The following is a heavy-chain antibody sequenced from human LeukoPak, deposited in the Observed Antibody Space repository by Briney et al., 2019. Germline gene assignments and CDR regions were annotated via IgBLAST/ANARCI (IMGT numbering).Heavy chain of an antibody. CDR1: GYTFSDYG. CDR3: AREVSRGYMDY. Sequence: EASVKVSCKASGYTFSDYGVTWVRQAPGQGLEWMGWISVSSGTTTYAENFQGRVTLTTDSSTSTAYMEVTSLTSDDTAVYYCAREVSRGYMDYWGHGTLVTVAS. CDR2: ISVSSGTT. V-gene: IGHV1-18*01. J-gene: IGHJ4*01.